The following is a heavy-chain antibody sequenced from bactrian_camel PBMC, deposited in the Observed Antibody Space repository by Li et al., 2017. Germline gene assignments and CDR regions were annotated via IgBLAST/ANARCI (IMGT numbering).Heavy chain of an antibody. J-gene: IGHJ4*01. V-gene: IGHV3S53*01. CDR1: GYQSTSNC. CDR3: ATDHVAGGSWWDAYNY. Sequence: VQLVESGGGSVQAGGSLRLQCTYSGYQSTSNCMGWFRQAPGDEREGVAAICSNRRAKYADFVQGRFDISLDEAENTLHLQMNSLKSEDTALYYCATDHVAGGSWWDAYNYWGQGTQVTVSS. CDR2: ICSNRRA. D-gene: IGHD6*01.